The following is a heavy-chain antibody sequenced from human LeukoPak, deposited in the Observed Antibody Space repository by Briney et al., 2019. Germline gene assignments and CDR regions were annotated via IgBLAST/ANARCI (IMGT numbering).Heavy chain of an antibody. CDR1: GGSISSSSYY. CDR2: IYYSGST. V-gene: IGHV4-39*01. J-gene: IGHJ3*02. CDR3: ARPSTDYVWGSYRTGAFDI. D-gene: IGHD3-16*02. Sequence: KPSEPLSLICTVSGGSISSSSYYWGWIRQPPGKGLEWIGSIYYSGSTYYNPSLKSRVTISVDTSKNQFSLKLSSVTAADTAVYYCARPSTDYVWGSYRTGAFDIWGQGTMVTVSS.